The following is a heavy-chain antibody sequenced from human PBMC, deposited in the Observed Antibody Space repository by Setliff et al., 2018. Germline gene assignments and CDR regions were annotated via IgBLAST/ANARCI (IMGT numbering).Heavy chain of an antibody. CDR3: ARGGVEQLAGRPLKGYYYGMDV. Sequence: GESLKISCKGSGYSFPSYWIGWVRQMPGKGLEWMGIIYPGDSETRYSPSFQGQVTISADKSISTAYLQWTSLKASDTAMYHCARGGVEQLAGRPLKGYYYGMDVWGQGTTVTVSS. D-gene: IGHD6-6*01. CDR2: IYPGDSET. V-gene: IGHV5-51*01. J-gene: IGHJ6*02. CDR1: GYSFPSYW.